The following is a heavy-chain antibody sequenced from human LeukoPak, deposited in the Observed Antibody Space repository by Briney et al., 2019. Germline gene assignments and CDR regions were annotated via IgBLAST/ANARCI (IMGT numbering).Heavy chain of an antibody. CDR1: GFTFSSYA. Sequence: GGSLRLSCAASGFTFSSYAMSWVRQAPGKGLEWVSAISGSGGSTYYADSVKGRFTISRDNSKNTLYLQMNSLRAEDTAVYYCARVEGSSGYYQPWGQGTLVTVSS. CDR2: ISGSGGST. J-gene: IGHJ5*02. V-gene: IGHV3-23*01. CDR3: ARVEGSSGYYQP. D-gene: IGHD3-22*01.